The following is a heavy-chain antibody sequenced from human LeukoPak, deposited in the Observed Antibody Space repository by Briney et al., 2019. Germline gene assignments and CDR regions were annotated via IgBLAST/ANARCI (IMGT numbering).Heavy chain of an antibody. CDR2: ISSSSSTI. J-gene: IGHJ4*02. Sequence: PGGSLRLSCAASGFTFSSYAMSWVRQAPGKGLDWVSYISSSSSTIYYADSVKGRFTISRDNAKNSLYLQMNSLRDEDTAVYYCARGGPTVTTWGLSDYWGQGTLVTVSS. D-gene: IGHD4-17*01. CDR1: GFTFSSYA. CDR3: ARGGPTVTTWGLSDY. V-gene: IGHV3-48*02.